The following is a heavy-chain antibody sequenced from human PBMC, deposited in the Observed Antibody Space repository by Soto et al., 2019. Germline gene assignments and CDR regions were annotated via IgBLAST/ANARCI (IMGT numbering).Heavy chain of an antibody. V-gene: IGHV1-18*01. CDR3: ARNSSGRYNWFDP. CDR2: ISTYNGNT. CDR1: GYTFTTNG. D-gene: IGHD6-19*01. Sequence: ASVKASSKASGYTFTTNGISWVRQAPGQGLEWMGWISTYNGNTNYAQKLQGRVTMTTDTSTSTAYMELRSLRSDDTAMYYCARNSSGRYNWFDPWGQGTLVTVSS. J-gene: IGHJ5*02.